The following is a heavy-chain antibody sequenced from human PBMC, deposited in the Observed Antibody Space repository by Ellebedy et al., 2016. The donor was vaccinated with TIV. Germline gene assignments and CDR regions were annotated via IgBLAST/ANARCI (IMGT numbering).Heavy chain of an antibody. Sequence: AASVKVSCKASGYSLSSSALNWVRQAPGQGLEWMGWITTNTGDPTYAQGFRGRFVFSLDTSVSTAYLQISSLKAEDTAVYYCARNHYDFLTAYAHPPNYWGQGTLVTVSS. CDR2: ITTNTGDP. D-gene: IGHD3-9*01. J-gene: IGHJ4*02. V-gene: IGHV7-4-1*02. CDR3: ARNHYDFLTAYAHPPNY. CDR1: GYSLSSSA.